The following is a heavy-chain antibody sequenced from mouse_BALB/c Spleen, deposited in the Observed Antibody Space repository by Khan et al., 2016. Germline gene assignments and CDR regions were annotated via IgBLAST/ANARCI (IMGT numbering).Heavy chain of an antibody. V-gene: IGHV3-5*02. J-gene: IGHJ2*01. CDR1: GISITTGNYR. CDR2: IYYSGTI. Sequence: EVQLQESGPGLVKPSQTVSLTCTVTGISITTGNYRWSWIRQFPGNKLEWIGYIYYSGTIAYNPSLTSRTTITRDTSKTQFFLEMNSLTAEDTATYYCARGDGYYCFDYWGQGTTLTVSS. CDR3: ARGDGYYCFDY. D-gene: IGHD2-3*01.